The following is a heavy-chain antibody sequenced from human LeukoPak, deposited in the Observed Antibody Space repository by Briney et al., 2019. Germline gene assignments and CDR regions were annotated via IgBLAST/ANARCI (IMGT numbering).Heavy chain of an antibody. J-gene: IGHJ4*02. V-gene: IGHV4-59*08. CDR3: ARQSAAAWYYFDY. Sequence: PSETLSLTCTVSGVSISSYYWSWIRQPPGKGLEWIGYISYSGNTNYNPSLKSRITISGDTSKNQFSLKLGFVTAADTAVYYCARQSAAAWYYFDYWGQGTLVTVSS. CDR1: GVSISSYY. CDR2: ISYSGNT. D-gene: IGHD6-13*01.